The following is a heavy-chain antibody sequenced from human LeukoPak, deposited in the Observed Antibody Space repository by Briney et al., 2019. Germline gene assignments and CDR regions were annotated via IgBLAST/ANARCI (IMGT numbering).Heavy chain of an antibody. V-gene: IGHV3-23*01. J-gene: IGHJ4*02. CDR1: GFTFSTYA. CDR2: ISASGGTT. D-gene: IGHD2-15*01. CDR3: AKDTCSGGNCYFPFDF. Sequence: GGSLRLSCVASGFTFSTYAMNWVRQAPGKGLEWISGISASGGTTYYADSVKGRFTISRDNSKDTLYLQMSSLRAEDTAVYFCAKDTCSGGNCYFPFDFWGQGTLVTVSS.